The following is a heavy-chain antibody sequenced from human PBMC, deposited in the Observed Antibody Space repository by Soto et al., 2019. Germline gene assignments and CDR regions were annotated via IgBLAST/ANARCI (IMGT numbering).Heavy chain of an antibody. Sequence: PTGTLSLTCTVPGGSISRSSYYWGWIRQPPGKGLEWIGSIYYSGSTYYNPSLKSRVTISVDTSKNQFSLKLSSVTAADTAVYYCARHRHCTNGVCSHSYYYYMDVWGKGTTVTVSS. J-gene: IGHJ6*03. CDR1: GGSISRSSYY. CDR2: IYYSGST. V-gene: IGHV4-39*01. CDR3: ARHRHCTNGVCSHSYYYYMDV. D-gene: IGHD2-8*01.